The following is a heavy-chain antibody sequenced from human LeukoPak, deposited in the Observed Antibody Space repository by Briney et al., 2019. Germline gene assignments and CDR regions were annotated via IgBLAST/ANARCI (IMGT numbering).Heavy chain of an antibody. Sequence: GGSLRLSCAASGFTFSSYSMNWVRQAPGKGLEWVAVISYDGTNKYYADSVKGRFTISRDTSKNTLYLQMNGLRAEDTAVYYCAREEYYFDYWGQGTLVTVSS. CDR3: AREEYYFDY. V-gene: IGHV3-30*03. J-gene: IGHJ4*02. CDR1: GFTFSSYS. CDR2: ISYDGTNK.